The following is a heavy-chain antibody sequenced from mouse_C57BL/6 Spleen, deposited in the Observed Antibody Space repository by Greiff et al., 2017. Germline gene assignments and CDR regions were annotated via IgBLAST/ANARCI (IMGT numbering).Heavy chain of an antibody. J-gene: IGHJ4*01. D-gene: IGHD1-1*01. CDR1: GYTFTEYT. CDR3: AEHEDPLLPGYAMDY. Sequence: QVQLQQSGAELVKPGASVKLSCKASGYTFTEYTIHWVKQRPGQGLEWIGWFYPGSGSIKYNEKFKDKATLTADKSSSTVYMELSRLTSEDSAVFYCAEHEDPLLPGYAMDYWGQGTSVTVSS. V-gene: IGHV1-62-2*01. CDR2: FYPGSGSI.